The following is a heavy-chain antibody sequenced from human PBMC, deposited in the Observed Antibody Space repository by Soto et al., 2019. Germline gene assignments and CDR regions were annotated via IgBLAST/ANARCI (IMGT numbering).Heavy chain of an antibody. D-gene: IGHD6-13*01. Sequence: XSVKVSFKASGYTFTGYYMHLVRQAPGQGLEWMGWINPNSGGTNYAQKFQGWVTMTRDTSISTAYMELSRLRSDDQAVYYCARVAAAGLYYYYYGMDVWGQGTTVTVSS. CDR1: GYTFTGYY. CDR2: INPNSGGT. J-gene: IGHJ6*02. CDR3: ARVAAAGLYYYYYGMDV. V-gene: IGHV1-2*04.